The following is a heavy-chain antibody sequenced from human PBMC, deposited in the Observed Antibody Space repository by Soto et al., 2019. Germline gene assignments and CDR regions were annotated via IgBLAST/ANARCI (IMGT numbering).Heavy chain of an antibody. Sequence: GGSLRLSCAASGFTFSSYAMSWVRQAPGKGLEWVSAISGSGGSTYYADSVKGRFTISRDNSKNTLYLQMNSLRAEDTAVYYCAKDGGDIVVVLLPWYIYMDVWGKGTTVTVSS. CDR2: ISGSGGST. V-gene: IGHV3-23*01. D-gene: IGHD2-2*01. J-gene: IGHJ6*03. CDR1: GFTFSSYA. CDR3: AKDGGDIVVVLLPWYIYMDV.